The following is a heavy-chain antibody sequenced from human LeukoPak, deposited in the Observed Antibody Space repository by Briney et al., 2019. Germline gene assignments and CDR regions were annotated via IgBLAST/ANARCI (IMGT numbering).Heavy chain of an antibody. J-gene: IGHJ4*02. CDR3: ARGGEKSGFDY. V-gene: IGHV3-43D*03. CDR2: ISWDGGST. D-gene: IGHD1-26*01. CDR1: GFTFDDYA. Sequence: GGSLRLSCAASGFTFDDYAMHWVRQAPGKGLEWVSLISWDGGSTYYADSVKGRFTISRDNAKNSLYLQMNSLTAEDTAVYYCARGGEKSGFDYWGQGTLVTVSS.